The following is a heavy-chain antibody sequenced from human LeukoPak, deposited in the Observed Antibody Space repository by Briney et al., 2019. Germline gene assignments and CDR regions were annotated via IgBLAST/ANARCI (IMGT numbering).Heavy chain of an antibody. D-gene: IGHD3-10*01. CDR1: GFTFSNYF. V-gene: IGHV3-64*01. Sequence: PGGSLRLSCAASGFTFSNYFMHWVRQAPGRGLEYVSAISSDGLSTYYVNSVKGRFTISRDNSKGTLYLQMGSLRAEDMAVYYCARDEGWFGDWGQGTLVTVSS. CDR2: ISSDGLST. J-gene: IGHJ4*02. CDR3: ARDEGWFGD.